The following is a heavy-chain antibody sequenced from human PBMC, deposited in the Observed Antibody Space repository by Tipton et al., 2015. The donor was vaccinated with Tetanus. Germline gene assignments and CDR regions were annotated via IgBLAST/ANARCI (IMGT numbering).Heavy chain of an antibody. Sequence: GLVKPSEPLSLTCTVAGGSISSSRYYWSWARQPPGKGLEWIGYIDYSGSTNYNPSLKSRVTISVDTSKNQFSLKLSSVTAADTAVYYCAREGIAAAGGGLDYWGQGTLVTVSS. CDR2: IDYSGST. CDR1: GGSISSSRYY. V-gene: IGHV4-61*01. D-gene: IGHD6-25*01. J-gene: IGHJ4*02. CDR3: AREGIAAAGGGLDY.